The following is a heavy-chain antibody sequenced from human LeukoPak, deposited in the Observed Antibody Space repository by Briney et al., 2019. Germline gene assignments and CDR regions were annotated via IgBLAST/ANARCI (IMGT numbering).Heavy chain of an antibody. J-gene: IGHJ6*04. V-gene: IGHV3-7*01. CDR3: AELGITMIGGV. D-gene: IGHD3-10*02. CDR1: GFTFTSHR. Sequence: GGSLRLSCVASGFTFTSHRMSWVRQAPGKGLEWVADIKQDGSEQNYVDSVRGRFTISRDNAKNSLYLQMNSLRAEDTAVYYCAELGITMIGGVWGKGTTVTISS. CDR2: IKQDGSEQ.